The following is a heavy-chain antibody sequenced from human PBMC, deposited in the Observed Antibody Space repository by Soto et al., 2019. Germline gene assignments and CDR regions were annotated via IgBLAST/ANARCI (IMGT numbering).Heavy chain of an antibody. V-gene: IGHV1-18*01. J-gene: IGHJ5*02. CDR2: LIPYNGDR. Sequence: GAPVKVSCKASGYTFTSYGISWVRQAPGQGLEWMGLLIPYNGDRIYAQKFQGRVILTTDTATNTAYMELGSLRSDDTAVYYCVRDASSGYRGWWDPWGQGTLVTVSS. CDR3: VRDASSGYRGWWDP. CDR1: GYTFTSYG. D-gene: IGHD5-12*01.